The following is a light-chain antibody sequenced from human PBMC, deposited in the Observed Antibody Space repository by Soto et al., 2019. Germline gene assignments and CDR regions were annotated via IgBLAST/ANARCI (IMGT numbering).Light chain of an antibody. CDR1: SSDVGGYNY. Sequence: QSALTQPASMSRSPGQSITISCTGTSSDVGGYNYVSWYQQHPGKAPKLMIYEVSHRPSGVSDRFSGSKSGNTASLTISGLQAEDEADYYCSSYTTSTTLVVFGGGTKVTVL. V-gene: IGLV2-14*01. CDR3: SSYTTSTTLVV. J-gene: IGLJ3*02. CDR2: EVS.